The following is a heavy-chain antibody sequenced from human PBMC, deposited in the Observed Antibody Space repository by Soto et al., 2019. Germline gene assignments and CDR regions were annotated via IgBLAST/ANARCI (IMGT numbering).Heavy chain of an antibody. D-gene: IGHD4-17*01. CDR1: GGSISSSSYY. J-gene: IGHJ4*02. CDR2: IYYSGNT. Sequence: SATLSLTCTVSGGSISSSSYYWVWIRQPPGKGLEWIGSIYYSGNTYYNPSLKSRITISVDTSKNQFSLKLSSVTAAYTAVYYCARAWGKMTTAHTVDYWGQGTLVTVSS. CDR3: ARAWGKMTTAHTVDY. V-gene: IGHV4-39*01.